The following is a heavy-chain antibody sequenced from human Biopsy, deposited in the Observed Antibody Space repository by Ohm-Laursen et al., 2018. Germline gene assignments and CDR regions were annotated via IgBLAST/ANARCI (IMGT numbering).Heavy chain of an antibody. Sequence: SDTLSLTCTVSGDSINSSYWSWIRQAPGKGLEWIGFISNSGNTNYNPSVKSRVTISVDTSKNQFSLKLNSVTAADTAVYFCARDSRGGHLNTTLITGKNLDSWGQGILVTVSS. CDR1: GDSINSSY. CDR3: ARDSRGGHLNTTLITGKNLDS. CDR2: ISNSGNT. J-gene: IGHJ4*02. D-gene: IGHD3-16*01. V-gene: IGHV4-59*01.